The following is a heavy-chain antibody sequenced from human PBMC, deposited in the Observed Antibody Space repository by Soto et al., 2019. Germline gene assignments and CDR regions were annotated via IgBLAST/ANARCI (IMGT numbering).Heavy chain of an antibody. J-gene: IGHJ4*02. V-gene: IGHV3-7*01. Sequence: GGSLRLSCAASGFTFSSYWMSWVRQAPGKGLEWVANIKQDGSEKYYVDSVKGRFTISRDNAKNSLYLQMNSLRAEDTAVYYCARDHYGDYNPWAPYSDYFDYWGQGTLVTVSS. CDR2: IKQDGSEK. D-gene: IGHD4-17*01. CDR3: ARDHYGDYNPWAPYSDYFDY. CDR1: GFTFSSYW.